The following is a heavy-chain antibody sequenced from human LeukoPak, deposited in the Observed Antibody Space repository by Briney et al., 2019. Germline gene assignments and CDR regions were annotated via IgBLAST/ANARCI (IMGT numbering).Heavy chain of an antibody. CDR2: ISAYNGNT. D-gene: IGHD2-2*02. Sequence: ASVKVSCKASGYTFTSYDTNWVRQAPGQGLEWMGWISAYNGNTNYAQKLQGRVTMTTDTSTSTAYMELRSLRSDDTAVYYCARAELGYCSSTSCYTTPTFDYWGQGTLVTVSS. V-gene: IGHV1-18*01. CDR1: GYTFTSYD. J-gene: IGHJ4*02. CDR3: ARAELGYCSSTSCYTTPTFDY.